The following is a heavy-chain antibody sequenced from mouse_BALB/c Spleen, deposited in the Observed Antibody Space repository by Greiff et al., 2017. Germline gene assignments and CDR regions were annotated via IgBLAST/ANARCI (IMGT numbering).Heavy chain of an antibody. CDR3: TLITTATGGFAY. D-gene: IGHD1-2*01. J-gene: IGHJ3*01. Sequence: EVHLVESGGGLVQPGGSMKLSCVASGFTFSNYWMNWVRQSPEKGLEWVAEIRLKSNNYATHYAESVKGRFTISRDDSKSSVYLQMNNLRAEDTGIYYCTLITTATGGFAYWGQGTLVTVSA. CDR2: IRLKSNNYAT. V-gene: IGHV6-6*02. CDR1: GFTFSNYW.